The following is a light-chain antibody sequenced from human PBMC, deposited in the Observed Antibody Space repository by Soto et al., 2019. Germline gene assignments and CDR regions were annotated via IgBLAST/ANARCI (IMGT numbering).Light chain of an antibody. J-gene: IGKJ4*02. Sequence: DVQMTQSPSSLSASVGDRVTITCRASQGIKNWLAWYQQKPPKAPKPLISAASNLQPGVPSRFSGSGSGTEFTLTITSLQPEHSATYYGQQCNIYCLTWGGGPEVEI. CDR1: QGIKNW. CDR3: QQCNIYCLT. V-gene: IGKV1D-16*01. CDR2: AAS.